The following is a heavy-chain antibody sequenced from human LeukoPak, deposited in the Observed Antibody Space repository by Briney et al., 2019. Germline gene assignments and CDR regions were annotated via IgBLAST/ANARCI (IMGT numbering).Heavy chain of an antibody. CDR3: ARGQSMYY. V-gene: IGHV1-18*01. CDR1: GYTFNNYF. J-gene: IGHJ4*02. D-gene: IGHD2-8*01. CDR2: ISPHSHTT. Sequence: ASVTVSCKASGYTFNNYFISWVRQAPGQGLEWVGWISPHSHTTHYAEKVQGRVTMTTDTSTTTVYMELRSLTSDDTAAYFCARGQSMYYWGQGTPVTVSS.